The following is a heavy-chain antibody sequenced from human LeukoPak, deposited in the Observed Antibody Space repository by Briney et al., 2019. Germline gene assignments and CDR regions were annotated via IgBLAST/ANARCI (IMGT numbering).Heavy chain of an antibody. Sequence: GGSLRLSCAASGFTFSNYWMSWVRQAPGKGLEWVANIKEDGSTKYYVDSVKGRFTISRANAKNSVYLQISSLRVEDTAVYYCAKCSGGSCLGRSFDYWGQGTLVTVSS. V-gene: IGHV3-7*01. J-gene: IGHJ4*02. CDR3: AKCSGGSCLGRSFDY. CDR2: IKEDGSTK. D-gene: IGHD2-15*01. CDR1: GFTFSNYW.